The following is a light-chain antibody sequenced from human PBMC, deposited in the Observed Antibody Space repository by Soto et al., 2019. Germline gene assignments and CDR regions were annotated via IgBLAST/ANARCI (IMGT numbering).Light chain of an antibody. CDR1: QSICDT. V-gene: IGKV3D-15*01. CDR2: GAS. J-gene: IGKJ1*01. CDR3: QQYNNSPWT. Sequence: ELVMTQSPAPLSVSPGGRFTLSCRAIQSICDTIAWYRQKPGQAPRLLIYGASARDTGFLARFGGSGAGTDCTRTISSLQSEDFPVYYGQQYNNSPWTFGQGTKVDIK.